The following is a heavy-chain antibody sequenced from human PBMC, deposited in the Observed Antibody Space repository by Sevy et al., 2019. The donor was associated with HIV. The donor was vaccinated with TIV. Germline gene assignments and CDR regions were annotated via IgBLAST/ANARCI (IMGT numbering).Heavy chain of an antibody. J-gene: IGHJ6*02. CDR3: ASAGRMGMLTADYYYGMDV. V-gene: IGHV4-30-4*01. D-gene: IGHD3-16*01. Sequence: SETLSLTCTVSGGSISSGDYYWSWIRQPPGKGLEWIGYIYYSGSTYYNPSLKSRVTISVDTSKNQFSLKLSSVTAADTAVYYCASAGRMGMLTADYYYGMDVWGQGTTVTFSS. CDR1: GGSISSGDYY. CDR2: IYYSGST.